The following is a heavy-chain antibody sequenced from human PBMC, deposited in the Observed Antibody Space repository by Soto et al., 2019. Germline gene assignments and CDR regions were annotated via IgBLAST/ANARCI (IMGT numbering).Heavy chain of an antibody. V-gene: IGHV4-39*01. D-gene: IGHD6-13*01. CDR3: ARRPHWGIAAATPGRWGFDY. J-gene: IGHJ4*02. Sequence: SETLSLTCTVAGGSISSSSYYWGWIRQPPWKGLEWIGSIYYSGSTYYNPSLKSRVTISVDTSKNQFSLKLSSVTAADTAVYYCARRPHWGIAAATPGRWGFDYWGQGTLVTVSS. CDR2: IYYSGST. CDR1: GGSISSSSYY.